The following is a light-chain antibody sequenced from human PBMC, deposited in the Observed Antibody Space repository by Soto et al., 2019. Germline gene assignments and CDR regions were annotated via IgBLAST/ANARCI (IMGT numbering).Light chain of an antibody. CDR1: QSISSY. V-gene: IGKV1-39*01. CDR2: AAS. Sequence: DIQMTQSPSSLSASVGDRVTITCRASQSISSYLNWYQQKPGKAPKLLIYAASSLQSGVPSRFSGSGSGTDFTLTISRLQPEDFATYYCQQSYSTPLTFGPGTEVDIK. J-gene: IGKJ3*01. CDR3: QQSYSTPLT.